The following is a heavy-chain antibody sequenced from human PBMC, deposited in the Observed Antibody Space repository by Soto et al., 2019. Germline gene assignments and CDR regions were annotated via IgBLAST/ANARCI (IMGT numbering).Heavy chain of an antibody. V-gene: IGHV4-59*01. Sequence: QVQLQESGPGLVRPSETLSLTCTVSGGSISGYYWCWVRQPPGKGLEWIGYIYYSGTTSYNPSLNSRVTMSVDTSKNQFSLKVNSVTAADTAVYYCARESYYGSGATVFAYWGQGTLVTVSS. CDR2: IYYSGTT. D-gene: IGHD3-10*01. CDR3: ARESYYGSGATVFAY. CDR1: GGSISGYY. J-gene: IGHJ4*02.